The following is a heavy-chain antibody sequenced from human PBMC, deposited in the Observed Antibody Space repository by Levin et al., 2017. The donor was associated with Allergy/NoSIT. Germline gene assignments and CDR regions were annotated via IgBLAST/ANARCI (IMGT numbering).Heavy chain of an antibody. CDR3: ARAIIRGGYYYYYGMDV. CDR2: ILYDGSKK. Sequence: PGGSLRLSCAASGFTFNNYAMHWVRQAPGKGLEWVAVILYDGSKKYYADSVKGRFTISRDNSKKTLYLQVNSLRPEDTSVYYCARAIIRGGYYYYYGMDVWGHGTTVTVSS. V-gene: IGHV3-30-3*01. D-gene: IGHD3-10*01. CDR1: GFTFNNYA. J-gene: IGHJ6*02.